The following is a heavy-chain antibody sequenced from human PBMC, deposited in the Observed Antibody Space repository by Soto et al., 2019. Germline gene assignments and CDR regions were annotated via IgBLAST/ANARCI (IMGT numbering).Heavy chain of an antibody. J-gene: IGHJ4*02. D-gene: IGHD4-17*01. CDR2: IDSSGSRM. CDR1: GFTYSDHY. V-gene: IGHV3-11*01. CDR3: ARGPNSGDRLDYFDY. Sequence: QVHLVESGGGLVKPGGSLRLSCATSGFTYSDHYMGWVRQAPGKGLEWVSYIDSSGSRMYYAESGKGRFTTSRDNAKDSLYVQISSLRAADTAVYYCARGPNSGDRLDYFDYWGPGTLVTVSS.